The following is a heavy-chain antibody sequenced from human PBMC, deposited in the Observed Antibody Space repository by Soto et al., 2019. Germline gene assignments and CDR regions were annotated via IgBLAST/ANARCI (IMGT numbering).Heavy chain of an antibody. V-gene: IGHV4-34*01. CDR3: ARDKRFITMVRGVTENCFDP. CDR2: INHSGST. CDR1: GGSFSGYY. Sequence: SETLSLTCAVYGGSFSGYYWSWIRQPPGKGLEWIGEINHSGSTNYNPSLKSRVTISVDTSKNQFSLKLSSVTAADTAVYYCARDKRFITMVRGVTENCFDPWGQGTLVTVSS. D-gene: IGHD3-10*01. J-gene: IGHJ5*02.